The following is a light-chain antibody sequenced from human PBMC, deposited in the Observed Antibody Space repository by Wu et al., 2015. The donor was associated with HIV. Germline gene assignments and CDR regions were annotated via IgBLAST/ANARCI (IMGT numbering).Light chain of an antibody. CDR2: AAS. V-gene: IGKV1-8*01. CDR1: ESISSY. CDR3: QQYHSYPRT. J-gene: IGKJ1*01. Sequence: AIRITQSPSSLSASTGDRVTITCRANESISSYLGWYQQKPGEAPKLLIYAASTLQSGVPSRFSGSGSGTDFILTISCLQSKDFASYYCQQYHSYPRTFGQGTKVEIK.